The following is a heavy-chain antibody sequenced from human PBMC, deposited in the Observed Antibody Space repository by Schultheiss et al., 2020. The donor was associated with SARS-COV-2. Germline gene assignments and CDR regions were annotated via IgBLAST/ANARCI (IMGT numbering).Heavy chain of an antibody. V-gene: IGHV3-30*07. CDR3: AKSDRYDYGGKGDY. J-gene: IGHJ4*02. CDR2: ISYDGSNK. CDR1: GFTFSSYA. Sequence: GGSLRLSCAASGFTFSSYAMHWVRQAPGKGLEWVAVISYDGSNKYYADSVKGRFTISRDNSKNTLYLQMNSLRAEDTAVYYCAKSDRYDYGGKGDYWGQGTLVTVSS. D-gene: IGHD4-23*01.